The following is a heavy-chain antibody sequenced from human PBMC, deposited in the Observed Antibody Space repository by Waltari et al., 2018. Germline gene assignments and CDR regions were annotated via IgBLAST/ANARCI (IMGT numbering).Heavy chain of an antibody. V-gene: IGHV4-34*01. CDR3: ANRDLNKSYYYMDV. CDR1: GWSFRRNY. Sequence: QVQLQQWGAGLLKPSETLPLTRGVQGWSFRRNYWSWIRQSPGKGLEWIGEINHSGNTKYNPSLKSRVTMSVDTFKNYFSLNLTSVTAADTAVYYCANRDLNKSYYYMDVWGKGTTVIVSS. J-gene: IGHJ6*03. CDR2: INHSGNT.